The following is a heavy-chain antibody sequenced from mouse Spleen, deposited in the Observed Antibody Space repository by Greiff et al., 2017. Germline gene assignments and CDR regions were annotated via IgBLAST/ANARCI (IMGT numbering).Heavy chain of an antibody. CDR1: GFTFSSYA. Sequence: EVQGVESGGGLVKPGGSLKLSCAASGFTFSSYAMSWVRQTPEKRLEWVASISSGGSTYYPDSVKGRFTISRDNARNILYLQMSSLRSEDTAMYYCARENGNYPWFAYWGQGTLVTVSA. CDR3: ARENGNYPWFAY. J-gene: IGHJ3*01. CDR2: ISSGGST. D-gene: IGHD2-1*01. V-gene: IGHV5-6-5*01.